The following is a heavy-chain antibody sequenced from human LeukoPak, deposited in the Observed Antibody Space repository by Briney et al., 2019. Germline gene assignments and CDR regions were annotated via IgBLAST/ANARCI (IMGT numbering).Heavy chain of an antibody. V-gene: IGHV1-46*01. D-gene: IGHD6-13*01. CDR1: GYTFTTYY. CDR3: ARIIAASATWDY. J-gene: IGHJ4*02. Sequence: ASVKVSCKASGYTFTTYYLHWVRQAPGQGLEWMGLINPSGGSTSYAQKFQGRVTMTRDTSTSTVYMELSSLRPEDTAVYYCARIIAASATWDYWGQGTLVTVSS. CDR2: INPSGGST.